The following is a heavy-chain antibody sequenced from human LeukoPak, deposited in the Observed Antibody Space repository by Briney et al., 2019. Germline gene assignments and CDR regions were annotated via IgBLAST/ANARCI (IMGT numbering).Heavy chain of an antibody. CDR3: ARADCSSAGCYDYFEY. Sequence: GASVKVSCKASGYGFTGYYIHWVRQAPGQGLEWMGWINPNTGGTDYAQKFQGRVTMTRDTSISTAYMELSRLRSDDTALYYCARADCSSAGCYDYFEYWGQGTLVTVSS. D-gene: IGHD2-2*01. CDR2: INPNTGGT. V-gene: IGHV1-2*02. J-gene: IGHJ4*02. CDR1: GYGFTGYY.